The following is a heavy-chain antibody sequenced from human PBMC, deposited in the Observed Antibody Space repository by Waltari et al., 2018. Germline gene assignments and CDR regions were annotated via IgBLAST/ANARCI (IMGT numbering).Heavy chain of an antibody. V-gene: IGHV4-61*09. J-gene: IGHJ6*02. CDR3: ARDKAGFNYGDYVRYYYYGMDV. CDR2: IYTSGST. Sequence: QVQLQESGPGLVKPSQTLSLTCTVSGGSISSGSYYWSWIRQPAGKGLEWIGYIYTSGSTNYNPSLKSRVTISVDTSKNQFSLKLSSVTAADTAVYYCARDKAGFNYGDYVRYYYYGMDVWGQGTTVTVSS. D-gene: IGHD4-17*01. CDR1: GGSISSGSYY.